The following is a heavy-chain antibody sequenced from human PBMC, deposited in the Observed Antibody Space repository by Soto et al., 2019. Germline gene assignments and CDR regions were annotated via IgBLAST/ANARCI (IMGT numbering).Heavy chain of an antibody. Sequence: PGGSLRLSCAASGFTFSSYAMRWVRQAPGKGLEWVSAISGSGGSTYYADSVKGRFTISRDNSKNTLYLQMNSLRAEDTAVYYCSRITATDHWFDPWGQGTLVTVSS. CDR3: SRITATDHWFDP. D-gene: IGHD6-13*01. CDR2: ISGSGGST. J-gene: IGHJ5*02. V-gene: IGHV3-23*01. CDR1: GFTFSSYA.